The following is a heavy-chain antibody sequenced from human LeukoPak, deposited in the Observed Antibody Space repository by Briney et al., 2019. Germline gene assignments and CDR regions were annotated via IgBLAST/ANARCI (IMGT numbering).Heavy chain of an antibody. D-gene: IGHD1-7*01. V-gene: IGHV3-30*18. CDR3: AKNLCESSFVHGELDY. CDR2: ISNDGSHK. J-gene: IGHJ4*02. CDR1: GFIFCIYG. Sequence: GGSLRLSCAASGFIFCIYGMHWVRQSPGEGREWVVAISNDGSHKYYADSVKGRFTISRDNSKNTLYLQMDSVRADHTGVFYCAKNLCESSFVHGELDYWGQGTLVTVSS.